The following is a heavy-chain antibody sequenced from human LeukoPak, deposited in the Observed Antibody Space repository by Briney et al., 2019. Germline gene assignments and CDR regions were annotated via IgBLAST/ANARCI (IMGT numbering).Heavy chain of an antibody. D-gene: IGHD5-24*01. CDR3: ARLGKMATTNINFDY. CDR2: IYPGDSDT. J-gene: IGHJ4*02. V-gene: IGHV5-51*01. Sequence: GESLKISCKGSGYSFTSYWIGWVRQMPGKGLEWMGIIYPGDSDTRYSPSFQGQVTISADKSISTAYLQWSSLKASDPAMYYCARLGKMATTNINFDYWGQGTLVTVSS. CDR1: GYSFTSYW.